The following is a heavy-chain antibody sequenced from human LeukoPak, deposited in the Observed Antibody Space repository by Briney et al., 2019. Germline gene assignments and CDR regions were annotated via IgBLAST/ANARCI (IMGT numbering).Heavy chain of an antibody. CDR2: IRSKTNSYAT. J-gene: IGHJ4*02. Sequence: GGSLRLSCAASGFTFSGSAMHWVRQASGKGLDWVGRIRSKTNSYATAYAASVKGRFTISIDDSKNTAYLQMNSLKTEDTALYFCTKKGDSSDYPLDYWGQGTLVTVSS. CDR1: GFTFSGSA. V-gene: IGHV3-73*01. D-gene: IGHD3-22*01. CDR3: TKKGDSSDYPLDY.